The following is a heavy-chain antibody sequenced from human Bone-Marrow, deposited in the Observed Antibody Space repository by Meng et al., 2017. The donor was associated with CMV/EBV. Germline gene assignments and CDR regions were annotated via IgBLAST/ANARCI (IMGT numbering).Heavy chain of an antibody. CDR1: IRVSRHS. V-gene: IGHV4-39*01. CDR3: ARRSCSSSSCHGEDWFDP. Sequence: IRVSRHSWGWIRQPPGKGLEWIASIYYSGSAYYNPPLESRVTISVDTSKSQFSLELHSVTAADTAVYYCARRSCSSSSCHGEDWFDPWGQGILVTVSS. D-gene: IGHD2-2*01. J-gene: IGHJ5*02. CDR2: IYYSGSA.